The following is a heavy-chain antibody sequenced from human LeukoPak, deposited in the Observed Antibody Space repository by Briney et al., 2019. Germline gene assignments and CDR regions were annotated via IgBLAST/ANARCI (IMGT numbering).Heavy chain of an antibody. J-gene: IGHJ3*02. D-gene: IGHD3-10*01. CDR2: INSKNGDT. CDR3: ARDPSQGDEAFDI. Sequence: ASVKVFCKASGYTFTGYYMHWVRQAPGQGLEWMGWINSKNGDTRSAQQFQGRVTMTRDTSTSTAYMELSRLTSDDTAVYYCARDPSQGDEAFDIWGQGTMVTVSS. CDR1: GYTFTGYY. V-gene: IGHV1-2*02.